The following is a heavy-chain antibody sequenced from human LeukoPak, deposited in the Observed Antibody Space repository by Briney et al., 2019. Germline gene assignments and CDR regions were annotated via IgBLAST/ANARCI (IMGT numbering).Heavy chain of an antibody. CDR2: LYYSGST. V-gene: IGHV4-39*01. D-gene: IGHD6-25*01. Sequence: SETLSLTCTVPGGSITNNNYYWDWIRQPPGKGLEWIGDLYYSGSTHYNPSLKSRLTISVDTSKNQFSLKLNSVTAADTAVYYCARSAIDAFDIWGQGTMVTVSS. J-gene: IGHJ3*02. CDR3: ARSAIDAFDI. CDR1: GGSITNNNYY.